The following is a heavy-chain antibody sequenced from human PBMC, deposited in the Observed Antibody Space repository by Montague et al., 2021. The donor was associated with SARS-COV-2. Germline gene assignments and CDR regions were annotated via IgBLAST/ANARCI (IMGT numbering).Heavy chain of an antibody. CDR2: TYHSGST. CDR3: AVTYYYGSGFDY. V-gene: IGHV4-4*02. J-gene: IGHJ4*02. D-gene: IGHD3-10*01. CDR1: GGSISSSNW. Sequence: SETLSLTCAVSGGSISSSNWWSWVRQPPGKGLEWIGETYHSGSTNYNPSLKSRVTISVDKSKNQFSLKLSSVTAADTAVYYCAVTYYYGSGFDYWGQGTLVTVSS.